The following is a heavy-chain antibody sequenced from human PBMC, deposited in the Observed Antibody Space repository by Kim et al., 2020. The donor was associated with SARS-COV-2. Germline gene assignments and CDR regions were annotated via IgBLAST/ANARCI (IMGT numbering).Heavy chain of an antibody. V-gene: IGHV3-48*02. J-gene: IGHJ4*02. Sequence: GSLRLSCAASGFTFTDYSMKWVRQAPGKGLEWLSYISGSGETIYYADSVKGRFTISRDNAKKSLYLQMNSLRDEDTAVYYCAKSAFIDKWGQGTLVIVSS. CDR3: AKSAFIDK. CDR1: GFTFTDYS. CDR2: ISGSGETI.